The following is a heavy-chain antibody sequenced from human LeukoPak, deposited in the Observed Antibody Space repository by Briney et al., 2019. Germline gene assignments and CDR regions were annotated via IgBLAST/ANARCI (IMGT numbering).Heavy chain of an antibody. V-gene: IGHV1-2*02. CDR3: ARESGGYYFDY. CDR1: GYTFTGYY. D-gene: IGHD3-22*01. Sequence: ASEKVSCTASGYTFTGYYMHWVRQAPGQGLEWMGWINPNSGGTNYAQKFQGRVTMTRDTSISTAYMELSRLRSDDTAVYYCARESGGYYFDYWGQGTLVTVPS. CDR2: INPNSGGT. J-gene: IGHJ4*02.